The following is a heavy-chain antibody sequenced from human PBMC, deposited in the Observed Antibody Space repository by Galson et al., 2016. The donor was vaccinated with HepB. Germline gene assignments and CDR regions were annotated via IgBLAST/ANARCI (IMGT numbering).Heavy chain of an antibody. V-gene: IGHV2-5*02. CDR3: AHSGPWLRWYYVDY. CDR1: GFSLRTNGVS. J-gene: IGHJ4*02. D-gene: IGHD5-12*01. CDR2: IYWDDEK. Sequence: PALVKPTQTLTLTCTFSGFSLRTNGVSVGWIRQPPGKALEWLALIYWDDEKRYSPSLTSRLTITKDTYKIQVVLTVTNMDPVDTATYYGAHSGPWLRWYYVDYWGQGTLVTVSS.